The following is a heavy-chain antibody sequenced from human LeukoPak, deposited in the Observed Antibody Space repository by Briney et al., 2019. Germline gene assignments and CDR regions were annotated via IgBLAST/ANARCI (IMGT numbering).Heavy chain of an antibody. CDR2: IIPIFGTA. J-gene: IGHJ4*02. CDR3: ARADLGATTPFDY. V-gene: IGHV1-69*13. Sequence: GASVKVSRKASGGTFSSYAISWVRQAPGQGLEWMGGIIPIFGTANYAQKFQGRVTITADGSTSTAYMELSSLRSEDTAVYYCARADLGATTPFDYWGQGTLVTVSS. CDR1: GGTFSSYA. D-gene: IGHD1-26*01.